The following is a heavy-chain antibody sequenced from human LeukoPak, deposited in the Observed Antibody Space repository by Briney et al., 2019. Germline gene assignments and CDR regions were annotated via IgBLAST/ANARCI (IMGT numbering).Heavy chain of an antibody. CDR2: IIAILGIA. J-gene: IGHJ4*02. CDR1: GGTFSSYT. V-gene: IGHV1-69*04. D-gene: IGHD1-26*01. Sequence: SVKVSCKASGGTFSSYTISWVRQAPGQGLEWMGQIIAILGIANYAQKFQGRVTITADKSTSTAYMELSSLRSEDTAVYYCARDSSNRWELPNWGQGTLVTVST. CDR3: ARDSSNRWELPN.